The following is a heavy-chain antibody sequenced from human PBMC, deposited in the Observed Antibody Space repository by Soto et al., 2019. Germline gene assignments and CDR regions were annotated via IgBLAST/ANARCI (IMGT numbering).Heavy chain of an antibody. J-gene: IGHJ4*02. Sequence: ELQLVESGGGLVQPGGSLRLSCVVSGFSFSNYWMSWVRQAPGKGLEWVANIKQDGSETYYVDSVKGRFTISRDNAENSLYLQMTSLRGDDTALYYCARGWARTAGTGDNWGQGTLVIVSS. D-gene: IGHD6-19*01. V-gene: IGHV3-7*01. CDR2: IKQDGSET. CDR1: GFSFSNYW. CDR3: ARGWARTAGTGDN.